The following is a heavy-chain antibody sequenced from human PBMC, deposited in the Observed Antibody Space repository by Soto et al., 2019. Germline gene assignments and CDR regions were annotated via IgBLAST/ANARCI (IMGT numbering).Heavy chain of an antibody. CDR3: ARLRIATNNYKWFDP. D-gene: IGHD2-21*01. CDR2: IYVTGAV. Sequence: PSETLSLTFSVSGAALNSGNYYWSWIRHVPGKGLEWIGHIYVTGAVDYNPSLRDRITISQDTSERQFSLNLRLVTAADTAVYYCARLRIATNNYKWFDPWGQGTLVTVSS. J-gene: IGHJ5*02. CDR1: GAALNSGNYY. V-gene: IGHV4-31*03.